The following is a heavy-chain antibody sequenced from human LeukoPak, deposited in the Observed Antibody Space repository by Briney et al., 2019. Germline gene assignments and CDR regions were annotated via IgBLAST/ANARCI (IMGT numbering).Heavy chain of an antibody. CDR3: ARDPSYDFWSGYYGI. D-gene: IGHD3-3*01. J-gene: IGHJ3*02. Sequence: SETLSLTCTVSGGSISSGSYYWSWIRQPAGKGLEWIGRIYTSGSTNYNPSLKSRVTISVDTSKNQFSLKLSSVTAADTAVYYCARDPSYDFWSGYYGIWGQGTMVTVSS. CDR2: IYTSGST. V-gene: IGHV4-61*02. CDR1: GGSISSGSYY.